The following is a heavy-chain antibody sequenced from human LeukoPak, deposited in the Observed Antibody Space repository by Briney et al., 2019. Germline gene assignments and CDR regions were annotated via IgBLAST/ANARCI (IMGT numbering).Heavy chain of an antibody. Sequence: PGGSLRLSCAASGFTFSSYGMHWVRQAPGKGLEWVAVTWYDGSNKYYADSVKGRFTTSRDNSKNTLFLQMNSLRAEDTAVYYCAREAHYDSSGYYFHYWGQGTLVTVSS. V-gene: IGHV3-33*01. CDR3: AREAHYDSSGYYFHY. CDR1: GFTFSSYG. D-gene: IGHD3-22*01. J-gene: IGHJ4*02. CDR2: TWYDGSNK.